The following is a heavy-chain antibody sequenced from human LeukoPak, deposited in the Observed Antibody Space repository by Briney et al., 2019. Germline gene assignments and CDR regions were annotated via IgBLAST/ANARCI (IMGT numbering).Heavy chain of an antibody. D-gene: IGHD5-12*01. CDR1: RFTFRSYS. Sequence: GGSLRLSCEASRFTFRSYSMNWVRQAPGKGLEWVSSISSSSSYIYYADSVKGRFTISRDNAKNSLYLQMSSLRADDTAVYYCARDIVTAMVDYWGQGTLVTVSS. CDR3: ARDIVTAMVDY. J-gene: IGHJ4*02. CDR2: ISSSSSYI. V-gene: IGHV3-21*01.